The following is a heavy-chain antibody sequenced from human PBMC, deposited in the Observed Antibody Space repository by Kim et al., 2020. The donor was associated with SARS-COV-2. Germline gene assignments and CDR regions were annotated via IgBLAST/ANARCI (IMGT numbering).Heavy chain of an antibody. CDR3: ARGYPDCSGGSCYSP. CDR1: GFTFSSYW. D-gene: IGHD2-15*01. V-gene: IGHV3-7*03. J-gene: IGHJ4*02. Sequence: GGSLRLSCAASGFTFSSYWMSWVRQAPGKGLEWVANIKQDGSEKYYVDSVKGRFTISRDNAKNSLYLQMNSLRAEDTAVYYCARGYPDCSGGSCYSPWGQGTLVTVSS. CDR2: IKQDGSEK.